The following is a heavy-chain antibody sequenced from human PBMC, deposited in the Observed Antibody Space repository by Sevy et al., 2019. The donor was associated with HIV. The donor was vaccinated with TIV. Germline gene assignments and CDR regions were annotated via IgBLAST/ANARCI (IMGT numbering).Heavy chain of an antibody. Sequence: SETLSLTCAVYGGSFSGYYWSWIRQPPGKGLEWIGEINHSGSTNYNPSLKSRVTITVDTSKNQLSLKLRSVTAADTAVYYFARGEGDLTIWGQGTLVTVSS. CDR3: ARGEGDLTI. CDR2: INHSGST. D-gene: IGHD3-3*01. J-gene: IGHJ4*02. CDR1: GGSFSGYY. V-gene: IGHV4-34*01.